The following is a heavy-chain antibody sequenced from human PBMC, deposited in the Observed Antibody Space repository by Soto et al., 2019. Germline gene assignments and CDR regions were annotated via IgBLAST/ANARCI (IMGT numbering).Heavy chain of an antibody. CDR1: GFTFSDYY. J-gene: IGHJ6*02. CDR2: ISSSGSTI. D-gene: IGHD2-2*02. V-gene: IGHV3-11*01. CDR3: ARDAEILLVPVAISYFYGMDV. Sequence: GGSLRLSCAASGFTFSDYYMSWIRQAPGKGLEWVSYISSSGSTIYYADSVKGRFTISRDNAKNSLYLLMNSLRAEDTAVYYCARDAEILLVPVAISYFYGMDVWGQGTPVTVSS.